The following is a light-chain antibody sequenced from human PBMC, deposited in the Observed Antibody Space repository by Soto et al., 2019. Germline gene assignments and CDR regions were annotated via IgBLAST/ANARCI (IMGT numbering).Light chain of an antibody. Sequence: EIVMTQSPATLSVSPGERATLSCRASQSVSTNLAWYQQKPGQAPILLIYGASTRDAGVPARFSGSGSGTEFTLTISSLQSEDFAVYYCQQYNNWPPWTFGQGTKVEIK. CDR3: QQYNNWPPWT. J-gene: IGKJ1*01. CDR1: QSVSTN. V-gene: IGKV3-15*01. CDR2: GAS.